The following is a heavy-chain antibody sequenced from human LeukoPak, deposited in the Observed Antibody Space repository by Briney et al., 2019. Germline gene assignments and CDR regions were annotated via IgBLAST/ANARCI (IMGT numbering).Heavy chain of an antibody. J-gene: IGHJ4*02. CDR3: ARGNGYRDFDY. D-gene: IGHD5-18*01. V-gene: IGHV4-34*01. CDR2: INHSGST. Sequence: SETLSLTCAVYGGSFSGYYWSWIRQPPGKGLEWIGEINHSGSTNYNPSLKSRATISVDTSKSQCSLKLSSVTAADTAVYYCARGNGYRDFDYWGQGTLVTVSS. CDR1: GGSFSGYY.